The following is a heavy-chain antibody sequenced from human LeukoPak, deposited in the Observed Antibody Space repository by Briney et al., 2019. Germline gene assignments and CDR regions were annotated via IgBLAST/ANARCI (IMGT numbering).Heavy chain of an antibody. J-gene: IGHJ1*01. Sequence: SQTLSLTCTVSGGSISSGAYYWNWIRQHPGKGLEWIWYLYYSGSTYYNPSLKSRVTISLDTSKNQFSLKLSSVPAADTAVYYCARPGTIFGVVIANWGQGTLVTVSS. D-gene: IGHD3-3*01. V-gene: IGHV4-31*03. CDR1: GGSISSGAYY. CDR3: ARPGTIFGVVIAN. CDR2: LYYSGST.